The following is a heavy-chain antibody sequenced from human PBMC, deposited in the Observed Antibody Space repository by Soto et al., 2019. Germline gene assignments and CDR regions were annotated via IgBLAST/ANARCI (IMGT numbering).Heavy chain of an antibody. V-gene: IGHV3-73*02. CDR1: GFTFSGSA. D-gene: IGHD6-19*01. CDR2: IRSKANSYAT. J-gene: IGHJ4*02. Sequence: EVQLVESGGGLVQPGGSLKLSCATSGFTFSGSAMHWVRQASGKGLEWVGRIRSKANSYATAYAASLKGRFTISRDDSKNTAYLQMNSLKTEDTAVYYCTPSGWPYYFDYWGQGTLVTVSS. CDR3: TPSGWPYYFDY.